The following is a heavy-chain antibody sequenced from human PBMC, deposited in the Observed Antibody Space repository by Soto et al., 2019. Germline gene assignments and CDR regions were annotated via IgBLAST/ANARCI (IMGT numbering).Heavy chain of an antibody. CDR3: VRDTMRASAAASLDY. D-gene: IGHD6-13*01. V-gene: IGHV3-48*03. CDR1: GFTFSTYE. Sequence: PGGSLRLSCAASGFTFSTYEFNRVRQAPGRGLEWISYISVSGNIIKYADSVKGRFTISRGNSERTLHLHMSSLRVDDTAVYFCVRDTMRASAAASLDYWGQGTQVTVSS. J-gene: IGHJ4*02. CDR2: ISVSGNII.